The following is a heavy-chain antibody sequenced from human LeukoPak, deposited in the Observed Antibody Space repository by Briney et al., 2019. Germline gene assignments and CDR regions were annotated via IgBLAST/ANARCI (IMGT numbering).Heavy chain of an antibody. J-gene: IGHJ5*02. D-gene: IGHD3-10*01. CDR1: GASISGGTYS. Sequence: PSETLSLTCTVSGASISGGTYSWRWIRQPPGEGLEWIGYIYHTGSTYYNPSLKGRVTISVDRSKNQFSLNLNFVTAADTALYYCARGDGSGSGRWFDPWGQGTLITVSS. CDR3: ARGDGSGSGRWFDP. CDR2: IYHTGST. V-gene: IGHV4-30-2*01.